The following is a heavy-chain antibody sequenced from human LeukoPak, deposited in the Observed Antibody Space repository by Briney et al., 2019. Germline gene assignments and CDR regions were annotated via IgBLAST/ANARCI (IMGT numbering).Heavy chain of an antibody. CDR1: GGSISSGSYY. J-gene: IGHJ3*02. CDR3: ARDPPQTTVVTGDAFDI. V-gene: IGHV4-61*02. D-gene: IGHD4-23*01. Sequence: SQTLSLTCTVSGGSISSGSYYWSWIRQPAGKGLEWIGRIYTSGSTNYNPSLKSRVTISVDTSKNQFSLKLSSVTAADTAVYYCARDPPQTTVVTGDAFDIWGRGTMVTVSS. CDR2: IYTSGST.